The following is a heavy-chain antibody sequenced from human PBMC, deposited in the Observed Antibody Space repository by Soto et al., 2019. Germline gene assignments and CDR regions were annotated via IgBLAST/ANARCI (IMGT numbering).Heavy chain of an antibody. CDR3: ARAPGYYGDFFDF. Sequence: PGGSLRLSCAASGFPFDDYGMSWVRQAPGKGLEWVSGINRDGGSTGHADSVKGRFTISRDNAKNSLYLQMNSLRAEDTAFYYCARAPGYYGDFFDFWGQGTLVTVSS. V-gene: IGHV3-20*04. CDR1: GFPFDDYG. CDR2: INRDGGST. J-gene: IGHJ4*02. D-gene: IGHD4-17*01.